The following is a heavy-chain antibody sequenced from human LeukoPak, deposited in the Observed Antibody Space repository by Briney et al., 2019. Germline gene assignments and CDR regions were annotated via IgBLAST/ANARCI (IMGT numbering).Heavy chain of an antibody. CDR3: GRHPRNPGVDY. CDR1: GGSISSSNYY. Sequence: SETLSLTCTVSGGSISSSNYYWAWIRQPPGQGLEWIGRVYYSGSTYYTPSLKSRVTISIDTSKNQFSLKMKSVTAADTAVYYRGRHPRNPGVDYWGQGTLVTVSS. J-gene: IGHJ4*02. D-gene: IGHD3-10*01. CDR2: VYYSGST. V-gene: IGHV4-39*01.